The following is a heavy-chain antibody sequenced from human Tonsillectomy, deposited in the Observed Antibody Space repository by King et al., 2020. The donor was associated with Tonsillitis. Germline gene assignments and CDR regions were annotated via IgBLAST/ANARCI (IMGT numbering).Heavy chain of an antibody. Sequence: QLVQSGAEVKKPGASVKVSCKASGYTFTGYYMHWVRQAPGQGLEWLGWINPNSGGTNYAQKFQGRVTMTRDTSISTVYLELSRLRSDDTAVYYCARDSELWFGENDYWGQGTLVTVSS. CDR3: ARDSELWFGENDY. CDR2: INPNSGGT. D-gene: IGHD3-10*01. V-gene: IGHV1-2*02. CDR1: GYTFTGYY. J-gene: IGHJ4*02.